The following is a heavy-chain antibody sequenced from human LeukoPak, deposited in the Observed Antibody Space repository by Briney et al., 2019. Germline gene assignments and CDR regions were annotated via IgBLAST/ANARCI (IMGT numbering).Heavy chain of an antibody. J-gene: IGHJ4*02. Sequence: SATLSLTCTVSGGSISSYYWSWIRQPPGKGLEWIGYIYYSGSTNYNPSLKSRVTISVDTSKNQFSLKLTSVTAADTAVYYCARVNPLGYCSGGSCAVSDYWGRGTLVTVSS. V-gene: IGHV4-59*01. D-gene: IGHD2-15*01. CDR2: IYYSGST. CDR1: GGSISSYY. CDR3: ARVNPLGYCSGGSCAVSDY.